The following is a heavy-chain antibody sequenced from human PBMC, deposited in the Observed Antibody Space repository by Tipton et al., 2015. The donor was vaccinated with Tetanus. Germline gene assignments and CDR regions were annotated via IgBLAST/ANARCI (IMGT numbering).Heavy chain of an antibody. CDR2: ISSSGSTI. J-gene: IGHJ6*03. CDR3: ASLSSGYSYYYYYYMDV. V-gene: IGHV3-11*01. CDR1: GFTFSDYY. D-gene: IGHD5-18*01. Sequence: SLRLSCAASGFTFSDYYMSWIRQAPGKGLEWVSYISSSGSTIYYADSVKGRFTISRDNAKNSLYLQMNSLRAEDTAVYYCASLSSGYSYYYYYYMDVWGKGPTVTVSS.